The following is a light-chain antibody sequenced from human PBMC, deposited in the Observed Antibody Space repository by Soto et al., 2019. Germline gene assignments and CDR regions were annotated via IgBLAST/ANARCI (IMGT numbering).Light chain of an antibody. V-gene: IGLV2-11*01. J-gene: IGLJ1*01. Sequence: QSALTQPRSVSGSPGQSVTISCTGASSDVGAYNYVSWYQQHPGKAHKLMIYDVSTRPSGVPDRFSGSKSGTTASMTISRLQAEDEADYYCCSYAGSPYVFGTGTKFTVL. CDR2: DVS. CDR3: CSYAGSPYV. CDR1: SSDVGAYNY.